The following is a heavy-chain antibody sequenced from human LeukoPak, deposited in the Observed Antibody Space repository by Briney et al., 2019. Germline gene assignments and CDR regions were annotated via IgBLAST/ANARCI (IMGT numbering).Heavy chain of an antibody. D-gene: IGHD3-22*01. CDR3: ARVSDSSGYSSDY. CDR1: GSTFSSYW. Sequence: GGSLRLSCAASGSTFSSYWMSWVRQAPGKGLEWVANIKQDGSEKYYVDSVKGRFTISRDNAKNSLYLQMNSLRAEDTAVYYCARVSDSSGYSSDYWGQGTLVTVSS. CDR2: IKQDGSEK. J-gene: IGHJ4*02. V-gene: IGHV3-7*01.